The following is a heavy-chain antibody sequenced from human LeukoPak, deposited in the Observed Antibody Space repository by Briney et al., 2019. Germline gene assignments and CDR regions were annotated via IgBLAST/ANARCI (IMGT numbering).Heavy chain of an antibody. CDR3: ARGRIAAAGNGKFDP. Sequence: GGSLRLSCVASGFTFSIHTMTWVRQAPGKGLEWVSSISSSSSYIYYADSVKGRFTISRDNAKNSLYLQMNSLRAEDTAVYYCARGRIAAAGNGKFDPWGQGTLVTVSS. V-gene: IGHV3-21*01. CDR2: ISSSSSYI. J-gene: IGHJ5*02. CDR1: GFTFSIHT. D-gene: IGHD6-13*01.